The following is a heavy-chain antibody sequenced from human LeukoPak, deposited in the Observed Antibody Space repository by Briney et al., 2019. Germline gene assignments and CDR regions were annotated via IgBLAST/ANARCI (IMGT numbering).Heavy chain of an antibody. Sequence: SVKVSCKASGGTFSSYATSWVRQAPGQGLEWMGRIIPILGIANYAQKFQGRVTITTDKSTSTAYMELSSLRSEDTAVYYCASDHIVVVTAINYYYYYGMDVWGQGTTVTVSS. CDR2: IIPILGIA. V-gene: IGHV1-69*04. D-gene: IGHD2-21*02. CDR3: ASDHIVVVTAINYYYYYGMDV. J-gene: IGHJ6*02. CDR1: GGTFSSYA.